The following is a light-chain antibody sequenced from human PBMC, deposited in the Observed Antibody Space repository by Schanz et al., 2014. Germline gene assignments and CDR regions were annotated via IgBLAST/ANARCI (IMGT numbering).Light chain of an antibody. CDR2: GAS. J-gene: IGKJ1*01. CDR3: QQYSYWPLT. Sequence: EIVLTQSPATLSLSPGERATLSCRASQGVSSNLAWYQQKPGQAPRLLVYGASTRATGIPARFSGSGSGTEFTLTISSLQSEDFAVYYCQQYSYWPLTFGQGTKVEIK. CDR1: QGVSSN. V-gene: IGKV3-15*01.